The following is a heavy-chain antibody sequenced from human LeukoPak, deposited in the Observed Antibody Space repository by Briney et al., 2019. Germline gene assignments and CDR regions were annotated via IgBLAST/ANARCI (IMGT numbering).Heavy chain of an antibody. V-gene: IGHV3-74*01. D-gene: IGHD5-18*01. CDR1: GFSFSIYW. CDR3: AKASGYSFGHFDY. CDR2: INTDGSIT. Sequence: GGSLRLSCAASGFSFSIYWMHWVRQAPGEGLVWVSRINTDGSITSYADSVKGRFTISRDNAKNSLYLQMNNLRPEDTALYYCAKASGYSFGHFDYWGQGTLVTVSS. J-gene: IGHJ4*02.